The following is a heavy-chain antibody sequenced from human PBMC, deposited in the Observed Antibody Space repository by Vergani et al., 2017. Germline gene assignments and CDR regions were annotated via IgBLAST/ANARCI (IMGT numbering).Heavy chain of an antibody. CDR2: IWYDGSNK. Sequence: QVQLVESGGGVVQPGRSLRLSCAASGFTFSSYGMHWVRQAPGKGLEWVAVIWYDGSNKYYADSVKGRFTISRDNSKNTLYLQMNSLRAEDTAVYYCARDPRGWPNDAFDIWGQGTMVTVSS. V-gene: IGHV3-33*01. D-gene: IGHD6-19*01. CDR1: GFTFSSYG. J-gene: IGHJ3*02. CDR3: ARDPRGWPNDAFDI.